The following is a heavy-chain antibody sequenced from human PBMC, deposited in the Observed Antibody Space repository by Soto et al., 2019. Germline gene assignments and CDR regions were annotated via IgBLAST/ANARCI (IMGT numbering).Heavy chain of an antibody. J-gene: IGHJ4*02. Sequence: GASVKVSCKASGGTFSRYAISWVRQAPGQRLEWMGGIIPIFGTANYAQKFQGRVTITADESTSTAYMELSSLRSEDTAVYYCARASLGPTLKTAYYFDYWGQGTLVTVSS. CDR2: IIPIFGTA. CDR1: GGTFSRYA. D-gene: IGHD7-27*01. CDR3: ARASLGPTLKTAYYFDY. V-gene: IGHV1-69*13.